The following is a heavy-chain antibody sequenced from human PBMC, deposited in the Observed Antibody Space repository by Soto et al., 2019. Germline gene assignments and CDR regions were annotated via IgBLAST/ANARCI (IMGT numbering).Heavy chain of an antibody. CDR1: GFTFSSYW. CDR3: ARVNPGYSYVNY. CDR2: INSDGSTT. J-gene: IGHJ4*02. D-gene: IGHD5-18*01. V-gene: IGHV3-74*01. Sequence: EVQLVESGGGLVQPGGSLRLSCAASGFTFSSYWMLWVRQAPGKGLVWVSRINSDGSTTSYADSVKGRCTISRDNAKNTLYLQMTSLRAEDTAVYYCARVNPGYSYVNYWGQGTLVTVSS.